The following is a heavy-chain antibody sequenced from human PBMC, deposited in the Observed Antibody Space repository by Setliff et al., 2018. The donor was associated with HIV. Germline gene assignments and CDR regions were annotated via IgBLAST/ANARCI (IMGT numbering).Heavy chain of an antibody. CDR2: INHSGST. Sequence: SETLSLTCAVYGGSLSDYSWSWIRQPPGKGLEWIGEINHSGSTSYNPSLKSRVTISVDTSKNQLSLKLRSVTAADTAVYYCARIGSGWSVGWFDPWGQGTLVTVSS. CDR3: ARIGSGWSVGWFDP. CDR1: GGSLSDYS. D-gene: IGHD6-13*01. J-gene: IGHJ5*02. V-gene: IGHV4-34*01.